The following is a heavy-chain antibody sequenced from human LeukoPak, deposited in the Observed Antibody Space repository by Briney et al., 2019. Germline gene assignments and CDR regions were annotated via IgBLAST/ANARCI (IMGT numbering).Heavy chain of an antibody. CDR3: AREHSDTAMAIDY. CDR2: IIPILGIA. J-gene: IGHJ4*02. D-gene: IGHD5-18*01. CDR1: GGTFSSYA. V-gene: IGHV1-69*04. Sequence: ASVKVSYKASGGTFSSYAISWVRQAPGQGLEWMGRIIPILGIANYAQKFQGRVTITADKSTSTAYMELSSLRSEDTAVYYCAREHSDTAMAIDYWGQGTLVTVSS.